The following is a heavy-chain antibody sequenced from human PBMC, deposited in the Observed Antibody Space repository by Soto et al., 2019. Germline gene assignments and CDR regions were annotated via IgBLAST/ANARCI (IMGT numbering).Heavy chain of an antibody. CDR1: GYTFTSYG. D-gene: IGHD3-22*01. Sequence: ASVKVSCKASGYTFTSYGISWVRQAPGQGLEWMGWISAYNGNTNYAQKLQGRVTMTTDTSTSTAYMELRSLRSDDTAVYYCARDGYLTITMIRSTNAFDIWGQGTMVTVSS. V-gene: IGHV1-18*04. J-gene: IGHJ3*02. CDR2: ISAYNGNT. CDR3: ARDGYLTITMIRSTNAFDI.